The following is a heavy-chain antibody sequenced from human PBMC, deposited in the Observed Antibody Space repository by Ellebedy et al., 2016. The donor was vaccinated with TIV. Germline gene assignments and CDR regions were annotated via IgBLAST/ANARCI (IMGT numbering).Heavy chain of an antibody. CDR2: INTDGSST. CDR1: GFTFSNYW. J-gene: IGHJ5*02. D-gene: IGHD3-10*01. CDR3: ARDYTYYASGSYSYGWFDP. Sequence: PGGSLRLSCAASGFTFSNYWMHWVRQPPGKGLVWVSRINTDGSSTTYADSVKGRFTISRDNAKNTLYLQMNSLRVEDTAVYYCARDYTYYASGSYSYGWFDPWGQGTLVTVSS. V-gene: IGHV3-74*01.